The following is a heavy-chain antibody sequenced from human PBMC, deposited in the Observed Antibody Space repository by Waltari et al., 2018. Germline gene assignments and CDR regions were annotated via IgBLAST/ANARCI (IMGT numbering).Heavy chain of an antibody. CDR2: IYYSGIT. Sequence: QMQLQESGPGLVKPSEPLSLTCTVSGGSLSSSTYYWGWIRQPPGKGLEWIGNIYYSGITYYKPSLNSRLTISVDTAKNQFSLNLRSVTAADTAVYYCARLPISLGVGSVFDIWGQGTMVTVSS. D-gene: IGHD2-15*01. J-gene: IGHJ3*02. V-gene: IGHV4-39*01. CDR3: ARLPISLGVGSVFDI. CDR1: GGSLSSSTYY.